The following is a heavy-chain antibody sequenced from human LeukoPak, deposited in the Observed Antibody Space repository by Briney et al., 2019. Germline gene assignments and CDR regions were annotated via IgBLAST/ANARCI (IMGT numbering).Heavy chain of an antibody. CDR1: AESISNYS. J-gene: IGHJ4*02. V-gene: IGHV4-59*01. D-gene: IGHD6-19*01. Sequence: KPSETLSLTCTVSAESISNYSWTWLRQPQGKGLGWVGNIYNSGSTNYNTSLKSRVTISMDTSKNQFSLKLSSVTAADTAVYYCAAEFSNEQWLDWDYWGQGTLVTVSS. CDR3: AAEFSNEQWLDWDY. CDR2: IYNSGST.